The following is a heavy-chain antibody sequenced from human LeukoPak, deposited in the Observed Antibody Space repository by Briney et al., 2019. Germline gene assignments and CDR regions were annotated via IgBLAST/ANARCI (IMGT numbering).Heavy chain of an antibody. Sequence: PGRSLRLSCAASGFTFSSYAMHWVRQAPGKGLEWVAVISYDGSNKYYADSVKGRFTISRDNSKNTLYLQMNSLRAEDTAVYYCAKHSSGYDSSVLSAFDIWGQGTMVTVSS. J-gene: IGHJ3*02. CDR3: AKHSSGYDSSVLSAFDI. V-gene: IGHV3-30-3*02. CDR1: GFTFSSYA. D-gene: IGHD5-12*01. CDR2: ISYDGSNK.